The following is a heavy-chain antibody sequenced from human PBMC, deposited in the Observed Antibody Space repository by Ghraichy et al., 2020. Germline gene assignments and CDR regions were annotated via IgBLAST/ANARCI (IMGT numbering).Heavy chain of an antibody. CDR2: IYYSGST. J-gene: IGHJ3*02. D-gene: IGHD3-9*01. Sequence: ESLNISCTVSGGSISSYYWSWIRQPPGKGLEWIGYIYYSGSTNYNPSLKSRVTISVDTSKNQFSLKLSSVTAADTAVYYCVRAHAAYYDILTGFAFDIWGQGTMVTVSS. CDR1: GGSISSYY. CDR3: VRAHAAYYDILTGFAFDI. V-gene: IGHV4-59*01.